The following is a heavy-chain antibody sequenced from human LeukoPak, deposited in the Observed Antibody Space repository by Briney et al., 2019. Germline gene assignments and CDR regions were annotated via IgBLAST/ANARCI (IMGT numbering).Heavy chain of an antibody. CDR2: ISASGGST. CDR3: ASRQYDILTGYDGALDI. CDR1: GFTFSTFA. J-gene: IGHJ3*02. Sequence: GGSLILSCAASGFTFSTFAMSWVRQAPGKGLEWVSIISASGGSTYYADSVKGRFTISRDNFKNTLYLQMNSLRAEDTAVYYCASRQYDILTGYDGALDIWGQGTMVTVSS. V-gene: IGHV3-23*01. D-gene: IGHD3-9*01.